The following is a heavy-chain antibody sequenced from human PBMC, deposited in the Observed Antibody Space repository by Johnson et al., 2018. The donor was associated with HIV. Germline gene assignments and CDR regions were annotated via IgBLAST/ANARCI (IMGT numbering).Heavy chain of an antibody. V-gene: IGHV3-33*01. J-gene: IGHJ3*02. CDR1: GFTFSSYG. CDR2: IWYDGSNK. CDR3: ARDLIVGATTDAFDI. D-gene: IGHD1-26*01. Sequence: QVQLVESGGGVVQPGRSLRLSCAASGFTFSSYGMHWVRQAPGKGLEWVAVIWYDGSNKYYADSVKGRFTISRDNAKNSLYLQMNSLRAEDTALYYCARDLIVGATTDAFDIWGQGTMVTVSS.